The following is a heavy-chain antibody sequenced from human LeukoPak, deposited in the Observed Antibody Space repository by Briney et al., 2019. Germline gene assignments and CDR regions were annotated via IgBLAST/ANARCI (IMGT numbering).Heavy chain of an antibody. CDR3: AGERAIASLRPYYFDY. CDR1: GFTFSDYY. CDR2: ISSSGSTI. J-gene: IGHJ4*02. D-gene: IGHD6-6*01. V-gene: IGHV3-11*01. Sequence: PGGSLRLSCAASGFTFSDYYMSWIRQAPGKGLEWISYISSSGSTIYYADSVKGRFTISRDNARNSLYLQMNSLRAEDTAVYYCAGERAIASLRPYYFDYWGQGTLVTVSS.